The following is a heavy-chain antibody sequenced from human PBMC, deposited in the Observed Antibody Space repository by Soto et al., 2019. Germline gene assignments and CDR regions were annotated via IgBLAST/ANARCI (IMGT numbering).Heavy chain of an antibody. J-gene: IGHJ4*02. Sequence: LSLTCTVPGGSISSYYWSWIRQPPGKGLEWIGYIYYSGSTNYNPSLKSRVTISVDTSKNQFSLKLSSVTAADTAVYYCARSPRIHLFDYWGQGTLVTVSS. CDR2: IYYSGST. CDR1: GGSISSYY. V-gene: IGHV4-59*01. CDR3: ARSPRIHLFDY. D-gene: IGHD3-3*02.